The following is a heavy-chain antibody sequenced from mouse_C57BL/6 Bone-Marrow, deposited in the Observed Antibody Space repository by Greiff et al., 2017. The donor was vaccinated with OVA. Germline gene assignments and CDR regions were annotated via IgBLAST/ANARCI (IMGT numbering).Heavy chain of an antibody. CDR2: INPYNGGT. Sequence: EVQLQQSGPVLVKPGASVKMSCKASGYTFTDYYMNWVKQSHGKSLEWIGVINPYNGGTSYNQKFKGKATLTVDKSSSTAYMELNSLTSEDSAVYYCARRGDYYYSTDWYFDVWGKGTTVTVSS. CDR1: GYTFTDYY. D-gene: IGHD1-1*01. V-gene: IGHV1-19*01. CDR3: ARRGDYYYSTDWYFDV. J-gene: IGHJ1*03.